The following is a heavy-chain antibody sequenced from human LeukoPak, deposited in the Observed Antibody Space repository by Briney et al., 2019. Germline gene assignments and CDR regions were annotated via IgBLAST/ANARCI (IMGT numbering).Heavy chain of an antibody. J-gene: IGHJ4*02. CDR2: ISYDGSNK. CDR3: AKANDLTRGPPHY. CDR1: GFIFSSYG. D-gene: IGHD3-10*01. Sequence: HPGGSLRLSCAASGFIFSSYGMHWVRQAPGKGLEWVAVISYDGSNKYYADSVKGRFTISRDNSKNTLYLQMNSLRVEDTALYYCAKANDLTRGPPHYWGQGTLVTVSS. V-gene: IGHV3-30*18.